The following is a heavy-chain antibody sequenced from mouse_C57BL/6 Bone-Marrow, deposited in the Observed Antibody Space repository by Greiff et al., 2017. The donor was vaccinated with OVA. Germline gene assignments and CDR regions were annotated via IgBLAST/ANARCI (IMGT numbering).Heavy chain of an antibody. CDR2: IDPETGGP. Sequence: VQLQQSGAELVRPGASVTLSCKASGYTFTDYEMHWVKQTPVHGLEWIGAIDPETGGPAYNQKFKGKAILTADKSSSTAYMELRSLTSEDSAVYYCTRNNYLYYYAMDYWGQGTSVTVSS. V-gene: IGHV1-15*01. J-gene: IGHJ4*01. CDR1: GYTFTDYE. CDR3: TRNNYLYYYAMDY. D-gene: IGHD1-3*01.